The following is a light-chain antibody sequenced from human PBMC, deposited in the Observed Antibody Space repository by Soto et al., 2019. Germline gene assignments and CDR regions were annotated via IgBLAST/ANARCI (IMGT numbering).Light chain of an antibody. Sequence: DIQMTQSPSSLSASVGDRVTITCRASQGISNYLAWYQHKPGKVPSLLIYAASTMQSGVPSRFSGGGSGTDFTLTISSLQPEDVATYYCQKYNSAPRTFGQGTKVDIK. V-gene: IGKV1-27*01. CDR1: QGISNY. CDR2: AAS. CDR3: QKYNSAPRT. J-gene: IGKJ1*01.